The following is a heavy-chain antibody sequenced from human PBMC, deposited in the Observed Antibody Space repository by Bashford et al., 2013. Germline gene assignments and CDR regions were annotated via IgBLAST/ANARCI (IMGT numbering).Heavy chain of an antibody. CDR2: IYPGDSDT. CDR3: ARLPVGATLSYYYYGMDV. Sequence: GESLKISCKGSGYSFTSYWIGWVRQMPGKGLEWMGIIYPGDSDTRYSPSFQGQVTISADKSISTAYLQWSSLKASDTAMYYCARLPVGATLSYYYYGMDVWGQGTTVTVSS. J-gene: IGHJ6*02. V-gene: IGHV5-51*01. CDR1: GYSFTSYW. D-gene: IGHD1-26*01.